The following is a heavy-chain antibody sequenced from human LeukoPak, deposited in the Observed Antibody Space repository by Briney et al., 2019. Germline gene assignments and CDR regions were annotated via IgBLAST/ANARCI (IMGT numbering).Heavy chain of an antibody. CDR2: IYYSGST. CDR3: ARAPRGYCSSTSCSKDYYYYGMDV. CDR1: GGSVSSGSYY. Sequence: SETLSLTCTVSGGSVSSGSYYWSWIRQPPGKGLEWIGYIYYSGSTNYNPSLKSRVTISVDTSKNQLSLKLSSVTAADTAVYYCARAPRGYCSSTSCSKDYYYYGMDVWGQGTTVTVSS. J-gene: IGHJ6*02. D-gene: IGHD2-2*01. V-gene: IGHV4-61*01.